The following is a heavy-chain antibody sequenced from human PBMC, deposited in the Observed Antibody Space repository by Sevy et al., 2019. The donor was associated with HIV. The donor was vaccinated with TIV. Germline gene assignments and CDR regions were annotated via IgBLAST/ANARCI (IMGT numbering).Heavy chain of an antibody. D-gene: IGHD6-13*01. CDR2: LSFGCGEI. J-gene: IGHJ6*03. V-gene: IGHV3-23*01. CDR1: GFTFSKYS. CDR3: TRGNENSRGRSYMDV. Sequence: GGSLRLSCAASGFTFSKYSMSWVRQPPGKGLEWVSTLSFGCGEINYADSVKGRFTISRDNSKSSLYLQMNSLRAEDTAVYYCTRGNENSRGRSYMDVWGKGTTVTVSS.